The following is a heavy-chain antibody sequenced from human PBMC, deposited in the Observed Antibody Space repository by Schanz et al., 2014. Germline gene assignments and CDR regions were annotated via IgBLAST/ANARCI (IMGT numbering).Heavy chain of an antibody. J-gene: IGHJ4*02. CDR2: ISDSGDST. CDR1: GFTFSDYY. CDR3: AEHVRSLTGNDY. D-gene: IGHD3-9*01. V-gene: IGHV3-23*04. Sequence: VQLVESGGGVVQPGRSLRLSCAASGFTFSDYYMAWIRQAPGKGLEWVSDISDSGDSTHYADSVKGRFIISRDNSKNTLYLQVNSLRAEDTAVYYCAEHVRSLTGNDYWGQGTLVTVSS.